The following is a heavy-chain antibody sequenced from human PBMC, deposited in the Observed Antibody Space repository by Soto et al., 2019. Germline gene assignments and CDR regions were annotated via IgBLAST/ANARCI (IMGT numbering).Heavy chain of an antibody. V-gene: IGHV3-23*01. CDR1: GFTFSSYA. CDR2: ISGSGGST. Sequence: PGGSLRLSCAASGFTFSSYAMSRVRQAPGKGLEWVSAISGSGGSTYYADSVKGRFTISRDNSKNTLYLQMNSLRAEDTAVYYCAHTAPESIAAAKVDAFDIWGQGTMVTVSS. D-gene: IGHD6-13*01. CDR3: AHTAPESIAAAKVDAFDI. J-gene: IGHJ3*02.